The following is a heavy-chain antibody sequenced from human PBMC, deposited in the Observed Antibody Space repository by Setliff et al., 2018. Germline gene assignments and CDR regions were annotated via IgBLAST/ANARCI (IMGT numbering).Heavy chain of an antibody. Sequence: SETLSLTCTVYGGSFSDYYWGWVRQPPGKGLEWIGEINHSGSTNYIPSLKSRLTISLEMSKNQFSLTLSSVTAADTAAYYCRFWSGYYKNDYWGQGTLVTVSS. CDR3: RFWSGYYKNDY. D-gene: IGHD3-3*01. V-gene: IGHV4-34*01. CDR1: GGSFSDYY. J-gene: IGHJ4*01. CDR2: INHSGST.